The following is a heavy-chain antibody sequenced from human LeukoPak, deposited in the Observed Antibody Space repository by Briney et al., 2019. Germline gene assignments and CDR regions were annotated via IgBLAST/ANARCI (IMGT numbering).Heavy chain of an antibody. Sequence: PSETLSLTCTVSGNSISSGDYYWSWIRQPAGKGLEWIGRIYTSGSTNYNPSLKSRVTISVDTSKNQFSLKLSSVTAADTAVYYCARASLWEPLDYWGQGTLVTVSS. CDR1: GNSISSGDYY. CDR2: IYTSGST. D-gene: IGHD1-26*01. J-gene: IGHJ4*02. CDR3: ARASLWEPLDY. V-gene: IGHV4-61*02.